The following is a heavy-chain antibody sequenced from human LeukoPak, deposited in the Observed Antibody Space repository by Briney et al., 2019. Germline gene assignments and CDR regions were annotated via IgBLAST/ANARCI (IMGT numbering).Heavy chain of an antibody. CDR2: INHSGST. CDR1: GGSFSGYY. V-gene: IGHV4-34*01. J-gene: IGHJ4*02. D-gene: IGHD2-15*01. Sequence: PSETPSLTCAVYGGSFSGYYWSWIRQPPGKGLEWIGEINHSGSTNYNPSLKSRVTISVDTSKNQFSLKLSSVTAADTAVYYCARVFCSGGSCWQYWGQGTLVTVSS. CDR3: ARVFCSGGSCWQY.